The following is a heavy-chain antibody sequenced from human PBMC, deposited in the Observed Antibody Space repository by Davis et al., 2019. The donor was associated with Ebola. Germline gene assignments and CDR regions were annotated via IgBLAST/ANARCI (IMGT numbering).Heavy chain of an antibody. D-gene: IGHD2-8*01. CDR2: ISYDGSNK. J-gene: IGHJ4*02. CDR1: GFTFSSYV. Sequence: GESLKISCAASGFTFSSYVMHWVRQAPGKGLEWVAVISYDGSNKYYADSVKGRFTISRDNSKNTLYLQMNSLRAEDTAVYYCASSLRWSFDYWGQGTLVTVSS. V-gene: IGHV3-30-3*01. CDR3: ASSLRWSFDY.